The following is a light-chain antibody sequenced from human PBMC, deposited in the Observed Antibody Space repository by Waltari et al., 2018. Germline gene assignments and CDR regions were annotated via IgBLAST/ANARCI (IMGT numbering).Light chain of an antibody. V-gene: IGKV1-5*01. CDR3: QQYNIYSPQA. CDR2: DAS. J-gene: IGKJ1*01. CDR1: QTIDNY. Sequence: GDRASVTCRASQTIDNYLAWYQQKPGEAPKVMIYDASTLETGVPSRFSGSGFGTDFSLTISSLQPDDFATYWCQQYNIYSPQAFGQGTKVEVK.